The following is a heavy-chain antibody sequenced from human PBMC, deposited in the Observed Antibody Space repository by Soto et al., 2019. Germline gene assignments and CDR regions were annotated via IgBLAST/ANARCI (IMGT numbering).Heavy chain of an antibody. J-gene: IGHJ3*01. CDR3: ARWSHYGSGTYP. CDR1: GYTFSDFA. D-gene: IGHD3-10*01. Sequence: EVQLVESGGTLVQPGGSLRLSCAASGYTFSDFAIHWVRQTPGKRLEYVSAINGNGGTTYYGDSVKGRFTISRDNSKNTAYLQMGCLRVEDTAVYYCARWSHYGSGTYPWGQGTLVTVS. CDR2: INGNGGTT. V-gene: IGHV3-64*07.